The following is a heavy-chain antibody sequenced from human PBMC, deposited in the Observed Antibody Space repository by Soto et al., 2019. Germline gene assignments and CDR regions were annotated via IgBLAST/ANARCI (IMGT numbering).Heavy chain of an antibody. CDR2: ISSDGNHK. Sequence: QVQLVESGGGVVQPGRSLRLSCAASGFNVSAYTMHCDRQAPGKGLEWVAVISSDGNHKYYTDSVKGRFTISRDTSTNTLYLQMNSLRAEDTAVYYCARWEQPLFDYWGQGTLVTVSS. CDR3: ARWEQPLFDY. CDR1: GFNVSAYT. D-gene: IGHD1-26*01. J-gene: IGHJ4*02. V-gene: IGHV3-30-3*01.